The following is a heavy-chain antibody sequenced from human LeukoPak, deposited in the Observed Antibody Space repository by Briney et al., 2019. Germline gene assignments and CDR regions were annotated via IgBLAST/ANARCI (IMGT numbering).Heavy chain of an antibody. CDR2: ISSDGSST. Sequence: GGSLRLSCAASGFTFSSYWMHWVRQAPGKGLVWVSRISSDGSSTNYADSVKGRFTISRDNAKNTLYLQTNSLSTEDTAVYYCARVRGYIYGYVYWGQGTLVTVSS. V-gene: IGHV3-74*01. D-gene: IGHD5-18*01. J-gene: IGHJ4*02. CDR3: ARVRGYIYGYVY. CDR1: GFTFSSYW.